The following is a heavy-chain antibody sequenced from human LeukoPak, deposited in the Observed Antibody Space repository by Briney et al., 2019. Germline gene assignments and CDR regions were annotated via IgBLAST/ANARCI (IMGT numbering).Heavy chain of an antibody. D-gene: IGHD2-15*01. CDR3: ARSGSCSGGSCYSGRLDY. V-gene: IGHV4-34*01. CDR1: GGSISSYY. J-gene: IGHJ4*02. Sequence: PSETLSLTCTVSGGSISSYYWSWIRQPPGKGLEWIGEINYSGSTNYNPSLKSRVTISVDTSKNQFSLKLSSVTAADTAVYYCARSGSCSGGSCYSGRLDYWGQGIVVSVSS. CDR2: INYSGST.